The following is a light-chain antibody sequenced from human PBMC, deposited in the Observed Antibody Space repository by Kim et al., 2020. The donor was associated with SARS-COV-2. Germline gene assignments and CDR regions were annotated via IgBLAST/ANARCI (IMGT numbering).Light chain of an antibody. CDR3: QAWDSTWV. V-gene: IGLV3-1*01. Sequence: SYELTQPPSVSVSPGQTASITCSGDKLGDKYACWYQQRPGQSPVLVIYQVSKRPSGIPERFSGSTSGTTAPLTISGTQAMDEADYYCQAWDSTWVFGGGT. CDR1: KLGDKY. J-gene: IGLJ3*02. CDR2: QVS.